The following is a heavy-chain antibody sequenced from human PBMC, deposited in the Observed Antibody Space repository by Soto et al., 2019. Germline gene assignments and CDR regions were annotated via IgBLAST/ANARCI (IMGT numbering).Heavy chain of an antibody. V-gene: IGHV1-69*02. CDR2: IIPILGIA. J-gene: IGHJ5*02. CDR1: GGTFSSYT. Sequence: QVQLVQSGAEVKKPGSSVKVSCKASGGTFSSYTISWVRQAPGQGLEWMGRIIPILGIANYAQKFQGRVTITADKSTSTAYMELSSLRSEDTAVYYCASRRIAAAGRAPPPSNWFDPWGQGTLVTVSS. D-gene: IGHD6-13*01. CDR3: ASRRIAAAGRAPPPSNWFDP.